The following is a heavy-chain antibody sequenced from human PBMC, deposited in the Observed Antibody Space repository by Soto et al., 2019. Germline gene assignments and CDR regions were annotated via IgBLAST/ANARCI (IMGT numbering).Heavy chain of an antibody. J-gene: IGHJ5*02. CDR3: AGAFCGSDCYTDANFGP. V-gene: IGHV6-1*01. CDR2: TYYRSKWFN. D-gene: IGHD2-21*01. CDR1: GDSVSSNTVA. Sequence: SQTLSLTCGISGDSVSSNTVAWNWIRQSPSRGLEWLGRTYYRSKWFNEYAESVKSRISINADTSRNQFSLQLDFVTPEDTAIYYCAGAFCGSDCYTDANFGPWGQGTLVTVSS.